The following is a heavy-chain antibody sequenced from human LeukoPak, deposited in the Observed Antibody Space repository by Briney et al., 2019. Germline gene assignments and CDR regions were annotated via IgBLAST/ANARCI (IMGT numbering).Heavy chain of an antibody. CDR2: IKEDGSEI. J-gene: IGHJ1*01. CDR1: GFTFSDCW. D-gene: IGHD6-13*01. CDR3: AREKYVAGEFFQH. V-gene: IGHV3-7*01. Sequence: GGSLRLSCAASGFTFSDCWMSWVRQAPGKGLEWVANIKEDGSEISYVHSVKGRFTISRDNARNPLYLQMNSLRDEDTAVYSCAREKYVAGEFFQHWGQGTLVTVSS.